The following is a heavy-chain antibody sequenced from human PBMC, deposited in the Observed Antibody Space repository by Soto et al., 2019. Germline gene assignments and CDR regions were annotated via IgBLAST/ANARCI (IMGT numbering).Heavy chain of an antibody. J-gene: IGHJ5*02. V-gene: IGHV1-3*01. Sequence: ASVKVSCKASGYTFTSYGIHWVRQAPGQRLEWMGWINAANGDTKYSPKFQGRVTITRDTSASTAYMELSSLRSEDTAVYYCVRRLVSATGIDWLDPWGQGTLVTVSS. CDR3: VRRLVSATGIDWLDP. CDR1: GYTFTSYG. D-gene: IGHD6-13*01. CDR2: INAANGDT.